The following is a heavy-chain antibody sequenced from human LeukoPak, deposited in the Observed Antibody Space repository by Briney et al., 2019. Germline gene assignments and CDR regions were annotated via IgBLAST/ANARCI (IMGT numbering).Heavy chain of an antibody. CDR1: GGSINSYY. Sequence: SETLSLTCTVSGGSINSYYWSWIRQPAGKGLEWIGRVYTSGSTNYNPSLKSRVTISVDTSKNQFSLKLSSVTAADTAVYYCARELGSGYYIDYWGQGTLVTVSS. CDR3: ARELGSGYYIDY. V-gene: IGHV4-4*07. D-gene: IGHD3-22*01. J-gene: IGHJ4*02. CDR2: VYTSGST.